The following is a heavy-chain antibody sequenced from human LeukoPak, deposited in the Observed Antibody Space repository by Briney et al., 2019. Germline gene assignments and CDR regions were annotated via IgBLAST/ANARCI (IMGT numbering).Heavy chain of an antibody. D-gene: IGHD1-26*01. CDR3: ARAGERVGATGVLVY. J-gene: IGHJ4*02. Sequence: PGGSLRLSCAASGFTFSSYAMSWVRQAPGKGLEWVSTISASAGSTYYADSVKGRFTVSRDNSKNTLYLQMNSLRAEDTAVYYCARAGERVGATGVLVYWGQGTLVTVSS. CDR2: ISASAGST. CDR1: GFTFSSYA. V-gene: IGHV3-23*01.